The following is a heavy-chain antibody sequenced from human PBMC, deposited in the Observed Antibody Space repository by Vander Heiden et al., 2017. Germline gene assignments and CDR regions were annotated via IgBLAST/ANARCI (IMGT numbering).Heavy chain of an antibody. D-gene: IGHD3-16*01. Sequence: QVLLQESAPGLVHPSWTLSPPCAVSRGSIRSRHWWRRVRQPPGKGLEWIGESYQSGSTNYNPSLKSRVTISVDKSKNQFSLKRSSGTAADTAVYYCARDRGGFDPWGQGTLGTVSS. CDR1: RGSIRSRHW. CDR2: SYQSGST. CDR3: ARDRGGFDP. V-gene: IGHV4-4*02. J-gene: IGHJ5*02.